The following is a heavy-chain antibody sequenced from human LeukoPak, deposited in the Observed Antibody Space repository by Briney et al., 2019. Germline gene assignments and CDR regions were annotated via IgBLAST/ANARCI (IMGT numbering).Heavy chain of an antibody. D-gene: IGHD2-2*01. J-gene: IGHJ4*02. Sequence: ASVKVSCKASGYTFTGYYMHWVRQAPGQGLEYMGRINPISGGTVYAQKFQGRVTMTRDTSITTAYMELTRLTSDDTAVYYCSRYCSSTSCYSDYWGQGTLVTVSS. CDR2: INPISGGT. CDR1: GYTFTGYY. CDR3: SRYCSSTSCYSDY. V-gene: IGHV1-2*06.